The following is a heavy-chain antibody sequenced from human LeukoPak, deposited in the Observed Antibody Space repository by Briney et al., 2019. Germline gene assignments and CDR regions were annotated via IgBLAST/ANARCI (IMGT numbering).Heavy chain of an antibody. V-gene: IGHV3-30*02. CDR1: GFTFSSNG. D-gene: IGHD4-17*01. Sequence: GGSLRLSCVASGFTFSSNGMHWVRQAPGKGLEWVTFIQYDGSKKYYADSVKGRFTISRDNSKNTLYLEMNSLRAEDTAVYYCANLVTTVTTGDYWGQGTLVTVSS. CDR2: IQYDGSKK. J-gene: IGHJ4*02. CDR3: ANLVTTVTTGDY.